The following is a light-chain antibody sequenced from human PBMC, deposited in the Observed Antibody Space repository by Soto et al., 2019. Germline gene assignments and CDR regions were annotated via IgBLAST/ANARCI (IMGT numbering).Light chain of an antibody. CDR2: DAS. V-gene: IGKV1-5*01. CDR3: LHHYTFPLA. J-gene: IGKJ4*01. CDR1: QSISSW. Sequence: DIQMTQSPSTLSASVGDRVTITCRASQSISSWLAWYQQKPGKAPKLLIYDASSLESGVPSRFSGSGSGTEFTLTISSLQPDDFATYYCLHHYTFPLAFGGGTKVDIK.